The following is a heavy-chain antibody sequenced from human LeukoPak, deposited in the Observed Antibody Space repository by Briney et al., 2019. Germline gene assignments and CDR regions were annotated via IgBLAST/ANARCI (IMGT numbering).Heavy chain of an antibody. CDR1: GFTFSSYG. CDR2: IWYDGSNK. D-gene: IGHD5-24*01. Sequence: PWGTLRLSCAASGFTFSSYGMHWVRQAPGKGLEWVAVIWYDGSNKYYADSVKGRFTISRDNSKNTLYLQMNSLRAEDTAVYYCAREEMATVTIDYWGQGTLVTVSS. V-gene: IGHV3-33*01. J-gene: IGHJ4*02. CDR3: AREEMATVTIDY.